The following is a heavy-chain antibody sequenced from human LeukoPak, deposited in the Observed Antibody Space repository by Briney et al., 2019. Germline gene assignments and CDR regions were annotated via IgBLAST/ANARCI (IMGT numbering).Heavy chain of an antibody. J-gene: IGHJ4*02. Sequence: GASVKVSCKASGYTFTSYGIAWVRQAPGQGLQWMGWISANNGDTSYSQKLQGRVTMTTDTSTNTAYMELRSLTSDDTAVHYCARDPPGLTLGSPGDYWGQGNLVIVSS. D-gene: IGHD3-16*01. CDR2: ISANNGDT. CDR1: GYTFTSYG. CDR3: ARDPPGLTLGSPGDY. V-gene: IGHV1-18*01.